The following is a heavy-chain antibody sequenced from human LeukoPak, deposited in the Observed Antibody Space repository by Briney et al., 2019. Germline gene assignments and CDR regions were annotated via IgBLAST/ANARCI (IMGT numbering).Heavy chain of an antibody. CDR2: INQDGSEI. CDR1: GFTFSRYW. D-gene: IGHD1-1*01. CDR3: ARFDWNYYYYGMDV. Sequence: GGSLRLSCAASGFTFSRYWMSWVRQAPGKGLEWVANINQDGSEIHYVDSVKGRFTISRDNAKSSLYLQMSSLRVEDTAVYYCARFDWNYYYYGMDVWGQGTTVTVSS. J-gene: IGHJ6*02. V-gene: IGHV3-7*03.